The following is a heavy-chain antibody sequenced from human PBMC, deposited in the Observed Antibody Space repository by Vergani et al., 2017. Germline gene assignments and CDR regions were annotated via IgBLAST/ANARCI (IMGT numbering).Heavy chain of an antibody. CDR2: ISSSGSTI. V-gene: IGHV3-48*03. Sequence: EVQLVESGGVVVQPGGSLRLSCAASGFTFDDYTMHWVRQAPGKGLEWVSYISSSGSTIYYADSVKGRFTISRDNAKNSLYLQMNSLRAEDTAVYYCARGRWMNGMDVWGQGTTVTVSS. D-gene: IGHD4-23*01. CDR1: GFTFDDYT. J-gene: IGHJ6*02. CDR3: ARGRWMNGMDV.